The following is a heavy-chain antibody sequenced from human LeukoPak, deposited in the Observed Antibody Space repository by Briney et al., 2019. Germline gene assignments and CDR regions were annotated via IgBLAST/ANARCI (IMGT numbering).Heavy chain of an antibody. J-gene: IGHJ4*02. V-gene: IGHV1-18*04. CDR1: GYTFTGYY. D-gene: IGHD5-12*01. CDR3: ARVRNSGFRYVDS. CDR2: ISAYNGNT. Sequence: ASVKVSCKASGYTFTGYYMHWVRQAPGQGLEWVGWISAYNGNTNYAQKLQGRVTTTTDTSTSTAYMDLRSLRSDDTAVYYCARVRNSGFRYVDSWGQGTLVTVSS.